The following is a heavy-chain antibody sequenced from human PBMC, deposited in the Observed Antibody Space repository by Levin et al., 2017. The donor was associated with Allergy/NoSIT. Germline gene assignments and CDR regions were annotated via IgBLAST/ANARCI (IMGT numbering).Heavy chain of an antibody. V-gene: IGHV5-51*01. D-gene: IGHD3-9*01. Sequence: GESLKISCKGSGYSFTSYWIGWVRQMPGKGLEWMGIIYPGDSDTRYSLSFQGQVTISADKSISTAYLQWSSLKASDTAMYYCARSGLRYFDWLLYGSAFDIWGQGTMVTVSS. J-gene: IGHJ3*02. CDR3: ARSGLRYFDWLLYGSAFDI. CDR2: IYPGDSDT. CDR1: GYSFTSYW.